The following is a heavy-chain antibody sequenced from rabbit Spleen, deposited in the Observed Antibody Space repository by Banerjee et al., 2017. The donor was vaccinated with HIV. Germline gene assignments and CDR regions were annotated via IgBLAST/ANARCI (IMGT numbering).Heavy chain of an antibody. D-gene: IGHD8-1*01. J-gene: IGHJ6*01. CDR1: GVSFSGSSY. CDR2: IEGGSSGFT. CDR3: ARDTGSSFSSYGMDL. V-gene: IGHV1S40*01. Sequence: ESGGGLVKPGASLTLTCIASGVSFSGSSYMCWVRQAPGKGLEWIACIEGGSSGFTYFASWAKGRFTISKTSSTTVTLQMTSLTVADTATYFCARDTGSSFSSYGMDLWGQGTLVTVS.